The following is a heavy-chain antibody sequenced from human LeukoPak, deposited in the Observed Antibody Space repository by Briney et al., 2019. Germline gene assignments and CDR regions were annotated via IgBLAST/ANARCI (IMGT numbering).Heavy chain of an antibody. CDR3: AKGSGYYYDSSGYYY. V-gene: IGHV3-23*01. Sequence: GGSLRLSCAASGFTFSSYAMSWVRQAPGKGLEWVSAISGSGGNTYYADSVKGRFTISRDTSKNTLYLQMNSLRVEDTAVYYCAKGSGYYYDSSGYYYWGQGTLVTVSS. J-gene: IGHJ4*02. CDR2: ISGSGGNT. D-gene: IGHD3-22*01. CDR1: GFTFSSYA.